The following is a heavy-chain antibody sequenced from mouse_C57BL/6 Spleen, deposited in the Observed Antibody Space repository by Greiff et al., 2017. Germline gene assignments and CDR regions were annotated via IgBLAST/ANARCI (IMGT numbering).Heavy chain of an antibody. CDR1: GYTFTSYW. CDR2: IDPSDSYT. V-gene: IGHV1-50*01. CDR3: ARDYGSSYYAMDY. J-gene: IGHJ4*01. D-gene: IGHD1-1*01. Sequence: VQLQQSGAELVKPGASVKLSCKASGYTFTSYWMQWVKQRPGQGLEWIGEIDPSDSYTNYNQKFKGKAPLTVDTSSSTAYMQLSSLTSEDSAVYYCARDYGSSYYAMDYWGQGTSVTVSS.